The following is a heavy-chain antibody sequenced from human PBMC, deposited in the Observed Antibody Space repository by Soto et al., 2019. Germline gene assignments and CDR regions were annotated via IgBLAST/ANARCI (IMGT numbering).Heavy chain of an antibody. CDR3: ASALYCSGGSCSFDP. CDR2: IYYTGST. V-gene: IGHV4-61*01. J-gene: IGHJ5*02. CDR1: GGSVSSGNYY. D-gene: IGHD2-15*01. Sequence: SETLSLTCTVSGGSVSSGNYYWSWIRQHPGKGLEWIGFIYYTGSTSYNPSLKSRVTISMDTSKNQFSLKLTSVTAADTAVYYCASALYCSGGSCSFDPWGQGTLVTVSS.